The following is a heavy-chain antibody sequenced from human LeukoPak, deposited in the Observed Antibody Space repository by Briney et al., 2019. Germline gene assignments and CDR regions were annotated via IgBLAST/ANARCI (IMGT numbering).Heavy chain of an antibody. V-gene: IGHV4-38-2*02. CDR1: GYSISSGYY. CDR3: ARDDCSRTSCYFGVDV. CDR2: IHHRGST. J-gene: IGHJ6*04. D-gene: IGHD2-2*01. Sequence: SETLSLTCTVSGYSISSGYYWGWLRQPPGKGLEWIGSIHHRGSTYYNPSLKSRVTISVDTSKNQFSLQLSSVTAADTAVYYCARDDCSRTSCYFGVDVWGKGTTVTVSS.